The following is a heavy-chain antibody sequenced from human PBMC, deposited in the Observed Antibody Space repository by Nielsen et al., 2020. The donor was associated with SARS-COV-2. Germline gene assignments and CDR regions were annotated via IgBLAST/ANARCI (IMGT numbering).Heavy chain of an antibody. J-gene: IGHJ6*03. D-gene: IGHD2-2*01. CDR1: GFTFSSYA. CDR2: ISGSGGST. Sequence: GESLKISCAASGFTFSSYAMSWVRQAPGKGLEWVSAISGSGGSTYYADSVKGRFTISRDNSKNTLYLQMNSLRAEDTAVYYCAKVYQYGDYYYYYMDVWGNGTTVTVTS. V-gene: IGHV3-23*01. CDR3: AKVYQYGDYYYYYMDV.